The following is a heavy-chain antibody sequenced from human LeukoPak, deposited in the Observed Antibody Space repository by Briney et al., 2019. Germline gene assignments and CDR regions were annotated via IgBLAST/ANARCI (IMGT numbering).Heavy chain of an antibody. CDR2: ISHSGST. CDR1: GTSISSYY. J-gene: IGHJ1*01. V-gene: IGHV4-59*01. CDR3: AAQYYYGSGSYYDAEYFQR. Sequence: SETLSLTCTVSGTSISSYYWTWIRQPPGKGLEWIGYISHSGSTTYNPSLKSRVTISVDTSKNQFSLKLISVTAADTAVYYCAAQYYYGSGSYYDAEYFQRWGQGTLVIVSS. D-gene: IGHD3-10*01.